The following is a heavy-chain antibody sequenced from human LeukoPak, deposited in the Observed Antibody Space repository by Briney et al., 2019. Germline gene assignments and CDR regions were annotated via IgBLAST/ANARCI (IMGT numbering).Heavy chain of an antibody. J-gene: IGHJ4*02. CDR3: ARETLIVGANY. D-gene: IGHD1-26*01. Sequence: SETLSLTCTVPGGSISSSSYYWGWIRQPPGKGLEWIGSIYYSGSTYYNPSLKSRVTISVDTSKNQFSLKLSSVTAADTAVYYCARETLIVGANYWGQGTLVTVSS. V-gene: IGHV4-39*07. CDR2: IYYSGST. CDR1: GGSISSSSYY.